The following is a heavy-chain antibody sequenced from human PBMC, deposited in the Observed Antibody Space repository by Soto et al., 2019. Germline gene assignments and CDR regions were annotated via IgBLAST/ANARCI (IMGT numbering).Heavy chain of an antibody. Sequence: SETLSLTCAVSGGSISSSNCWSCVRQPPGKGLEWIGEIYHSGSTNYNPSLKSRVTISVDKSKNQFSLKLSSVTAADTAVYYCARDRWTVYYDFWSGYHGYGMDVWGQGTTVTVSS. V-gene: IGHV4-4*02. CDR3: ARDRWTVYYDFWSGYHGYGMDV. CDR2: IYHSGST. D-gene: IGHD3-3*01. J-gene: IGHJ6*02. CDR1: GGSISSSNC.